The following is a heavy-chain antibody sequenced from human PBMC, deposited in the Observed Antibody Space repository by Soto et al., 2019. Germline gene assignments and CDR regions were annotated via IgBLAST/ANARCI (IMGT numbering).Heavy chain of an antibody. CDR2: ISGSGTST. CDR1: GFTFGRCA. J-gene: IGHJ6*02. CDR3: VKEKNYDISAAHYGIDV. V-gene: IGHV3-23*01. Sequence: EVQLLESGGGLVQPGGSLRLSCAASGFTFGRCAMSWVRQAPGKGLEWVSGISGSGTSTYYADFLKGRSSISRDNPRNMLYLEISSLTIADTAIFYCVKEKNYDISAAHYGIDVWGQGITVTVSS. D-gene: IGHD3-9*01.